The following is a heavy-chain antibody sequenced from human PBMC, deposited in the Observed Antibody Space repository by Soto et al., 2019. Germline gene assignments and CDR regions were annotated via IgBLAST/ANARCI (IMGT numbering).Heavy chain of an antibody. D-gene: IGHD6-25*01. J-gene: IGHJ4*02. CDR3: ARAQVRLPWGSSDY. CDR1: GYSFTGYF. Sequence: QVQLVQSGAEVKKPGASVKVSCKASGYSFTGYFMHWVRQVPGQGLEWMGWNNPKSGVTKYPQKFQGRVTMTRDTSISTAYRELTRLRSDDTAVEYCARAQVRLPWGSSDYWGQGTLVTVSS. CDR2: NNPKSGVT. V-gene: IGHV1-2*02.